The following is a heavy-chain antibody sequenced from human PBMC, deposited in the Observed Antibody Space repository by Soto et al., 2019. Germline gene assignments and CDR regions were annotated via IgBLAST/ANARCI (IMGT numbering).Heavy chain of an antibody. V-gene: IGHV4-39*01. CDR1: GGSISSSGYY. J-gene: IGHJ4*02. Sequence: SETLSLTCAVSGGSISSSGYYWGWIRQPPGKGLEWIGSIYYSGNTYYNPSLKSRFTMSVDTSKNRFSLKLSSVTAADTAVFYCARHVLRGYSYGSFDYWGQGTLVTVSS. CDR2: IYYSGNT. D-gene: IGHD5-18*01. CDR3: ARHVLRGYSYGSFDY.